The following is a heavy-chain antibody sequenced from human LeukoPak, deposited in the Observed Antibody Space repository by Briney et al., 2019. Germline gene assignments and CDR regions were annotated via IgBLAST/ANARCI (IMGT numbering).Heavy chain of an antibody. D-gene: IGHD2-2*02. Sequence: GGSLRLSCAASGFTFSSYAMSWVRQAPGKGLEWVSAISGSGGGTYYADSVRGRFTISRDNSKNTLYLQMNSLRAEDTAVYSCARGYCTSSSCYNDYWGQGTLVTVSS. J-gene: IGHJ4*02. CDR1: GFTFSSYA. CDR2: ISGSGGGT. CDR3: ARGYCTSSSCYNDY. V-gene: IGHV3-23*01.